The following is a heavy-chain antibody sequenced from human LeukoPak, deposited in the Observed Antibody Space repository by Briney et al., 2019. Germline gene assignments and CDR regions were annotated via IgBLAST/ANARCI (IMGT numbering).Heavy chain of an antibody. D-gene: IGHD2-15*01. V-gene: IGHV4-59*01. CDR3: ASTQYCSGGSCSPFDP. CDR2: IYYSGST. CDR1: GGSISSYY. J-gene: IGHJ5*02. Sequence: SETLSLTCTVSGGSISSYYWSWIRQPPGKGLEWIGYIYYSGSTNYNPSLKSRVTISVDTSKNQFSLKLSSVTAADTAVYYCASTQYCSGGSCSPFDPWGQGTLVTVSS.